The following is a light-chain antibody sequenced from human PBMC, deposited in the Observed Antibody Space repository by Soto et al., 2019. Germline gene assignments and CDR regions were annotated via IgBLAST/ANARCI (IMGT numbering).Light chain of an antibody. J-gene: IGLJ1*01. CDR3: AVWDDSLYV. CDR2: SNT. Sequence: VLTQPPSASGTPGQTVTISCSGSSSNIGKNTVNWYQHLPGTAPKLLIYSNTQRPLGVPVRFSGSKSGTSASLAISGLQSDDEADYYCAVWDDSLYVFGSGTKVTVL. CDR1: SSNIGKNT. V-gene: IGLV1-44*01.